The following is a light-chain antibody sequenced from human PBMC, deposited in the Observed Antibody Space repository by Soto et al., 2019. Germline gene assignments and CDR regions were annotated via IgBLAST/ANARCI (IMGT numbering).Light chain of an antibody. V-gene: IGKV1-39*01. J-gene: IGKJ2*01. Sequence: IQMTQSPSSLSAFVGDSVTISCRASQNINKNLNWYQQKSGKAPSLLMYEASTLQSGVPSRFSGSGSGTDFTLAITNRQPEDFSTYYCQQSFHTPYTFGQGTKLEI. CDR2: EAS. CDR3: QQSFHTPYT. CDR1: QNINKN.